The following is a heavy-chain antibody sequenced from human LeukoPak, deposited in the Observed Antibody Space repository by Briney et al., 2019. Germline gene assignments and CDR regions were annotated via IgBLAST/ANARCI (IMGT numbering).Heavy chain of an antibody. CDR1: GYTFTGYY. Sequence: GPSVKVSCTASGYTFTGYYMHWVRQAPGQGLEWMGWINPNSGGTNYAQKFQGRVTITRDTSISTAYMELSRLRSDDAAVYYCGIGVTRLVTTPFGVWGQGNLVTVSS. J-gene: IGHJ4*02. V-gene: IGHV1-2*02. CDR3: GIGVTRLVTTPFGV. CDR2: INPNSGGT. D-gene: IGHD4-17*01.